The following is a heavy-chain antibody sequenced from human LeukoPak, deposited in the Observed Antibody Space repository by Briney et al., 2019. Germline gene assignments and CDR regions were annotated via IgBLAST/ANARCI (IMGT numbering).Heavy chain of an antibody. Sequence: ASVKLSCKASGYTFTSYGISWVRQAPGQGLEWMGWISAYNGNTHYAQKLQGRVTMTTDTSTSTVYMELRSLRSDDTAVYYCARGSPPRRNYDSRGYYSYYFDYWGQGTLVTVSS. J-gene: IGHJ4*02. CDR2: ISAYNGNT. CDR3: ARGSPPRRNYDSRGYYSYYFDY. CDR1: GYTFTSYG. V-gene: IGHV1-18*01. D-gene: IGHD3-22*01.